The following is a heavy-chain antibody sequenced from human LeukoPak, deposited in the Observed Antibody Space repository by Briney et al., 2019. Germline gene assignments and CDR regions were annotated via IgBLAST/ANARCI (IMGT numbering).Heavy chain of an antibody. D-gene: IGHD6-13*01. CDR3: ASDEQIAAAGTDAFDI. CDR1: GFSFSTYS. CDR2: ISDTGATT. J-gene: IGHJ3*02. Sequence: GGSLRLSCAASGFSFSTYSMSWVRQAPGKGLEWVSVISDTGATTFYADSVKGRFTISRDNAKNSLYLQMNSLRAEDTAVYYCASDEQIAAAGTDAFDIWGQGTMVTVSS. V-gene: IGHV3-48*04.